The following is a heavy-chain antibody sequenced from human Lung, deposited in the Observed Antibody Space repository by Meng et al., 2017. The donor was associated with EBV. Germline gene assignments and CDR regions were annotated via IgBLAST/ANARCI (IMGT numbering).Heavy chain of an antibody. D-gene: IGHD6-13*01. V-gene: IGHV7-4-1*02. CDR3: ARHSSSGLMDY. CDR2: IDTKTGNP. Sequence: HVQLVHSGSELKQPGASGKVSCKASGYTLTSYPLNWVRQAPGQGLEWMGWIDTKTGNPTYAQGFTGRCVFSLDTSVSTAYLQISSLKAEDTAVYYCARHSSSGLMDYWGQGTLVTVSS. CDR1: GYTLTSYP. J-gene: IGHJ4*02.